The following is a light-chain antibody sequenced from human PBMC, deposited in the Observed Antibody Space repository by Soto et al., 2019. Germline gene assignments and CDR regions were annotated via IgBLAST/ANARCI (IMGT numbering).Light chain of an antibody. V-gene: IGKV1-33*01. CDR3: QQYDNLPLT. Sequence: DIQMTQSPSSLSASVGDRVTITCQASQDISNYLNWYQQKPGKAPKXLIYDASNLETGVPSRFSGSGSGTDSTFTISSLQPEDIATYYCQQYDNLPLTFGGGTKVDIK. J-gene: IGKJ4*01. CDR2: DAS. CDR1: QDISNY.